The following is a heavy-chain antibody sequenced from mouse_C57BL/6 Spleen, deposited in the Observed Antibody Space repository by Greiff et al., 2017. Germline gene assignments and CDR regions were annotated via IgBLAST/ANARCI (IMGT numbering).Heavy chain of an antibody. CDR2: INPGSGGT. V-gene: IGHV1-54*01. CDR1: GYAFTNYL. Sequence: VQLQESGAELVRPGTSVKVSCKASGYAFTNYLIEWVKQRPGQGLEWIGVINPGSGGTNYNEKFKGKATLTADKSSSTAYMQLSSLTSEDSAVYFCARAGEGYPYAMDYWGQGTSVTVSS. D-gene: IGHD2-2*01. CDR3: ARAGEGYPYAMDY. J-gene: IGHJ4*01.